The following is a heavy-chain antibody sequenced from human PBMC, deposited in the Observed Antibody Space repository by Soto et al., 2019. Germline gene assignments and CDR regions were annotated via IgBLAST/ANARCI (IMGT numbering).Heavy chain of an antibody. D-gene: IGHD3-3*01. CDR3: ARDHYNLLCRAPKNHYYYMDV. CDR2: IIPILGIV. V-gene: IGHV1-69*04. CDR1: GGTFSSYT. J-gene: IGHJ6*03. Sequence: GASVKVSCKASGGTFSSYTISWVRQAPGQGLEWMGRIIPILGIVNYAQKFQGRVTITADKSTSTAYMELSSLRSEDTAVYYCARDHYNLLCRAPKNHYYYMDVWGKGTTVTVSS.